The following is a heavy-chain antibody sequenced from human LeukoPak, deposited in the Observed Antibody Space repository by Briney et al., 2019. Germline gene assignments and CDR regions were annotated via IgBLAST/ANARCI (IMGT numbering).Heavy chain of an antibody. J-gene: IGHJ3*02. V-gene: IGHV1-2*02. CDR1: GYTFTGYY. CDR3: ATGSSAVSSGPRVGAFDI. Sequence: ASVKVSCKASGYTFTGYYMHWVRQAPGQGLEWMGWINPNSGGTNYAQKFQGRVTMTRDTSISTAYMELSRLRSDDTAVYYCATGSSAVSSGPRVGAFDIWGQGTMVTVSS. D-gene: IGHD3-22*01. CDR2: INPNSGGT.